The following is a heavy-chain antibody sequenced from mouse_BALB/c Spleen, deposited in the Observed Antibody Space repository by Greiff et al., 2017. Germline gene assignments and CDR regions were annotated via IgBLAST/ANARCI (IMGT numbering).Heavy chain of an antibody. J-gene: IGHJ4*01. V-gene: IGHV1-84*01. CDR1: GYTFTDYY. CDR3: ARGITTVVADYAMDY. CDR2: IYPGSGNT. D-gene: IGHD1-1*01. Sequence: QVQLQQSGPELVKPGASVKISCKASGYTFTDYYINWVKQKPGQGLEWIGWIYPGSGNTKYNEKFKGKATLTVDTSSSTAYMQFNSLTSEDSAVYYCARGITTVVADYAMDYWGQGTSVTVSS.